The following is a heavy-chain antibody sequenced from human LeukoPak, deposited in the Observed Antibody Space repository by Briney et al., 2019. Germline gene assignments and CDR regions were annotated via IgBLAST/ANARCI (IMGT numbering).Heavy chain of an antibody. CDR1: GGSITGYY. V-gene: IGHV4-34*01. Sequence: SETLSLTCGVYGGSITGYYWSWIRQTPGRGLEWVGEIHYTGATSYNPSPKSRATISTDTSKNQFSLRLSSVTAADTAVYYCARGNILTGYCFDFWGQGALVTVSS. J-gene: IGHJ4*02. D-gene: IGHD3-9*01. CDR2: IHYTGAT. CDR3: ARGNILTGYCFDF.